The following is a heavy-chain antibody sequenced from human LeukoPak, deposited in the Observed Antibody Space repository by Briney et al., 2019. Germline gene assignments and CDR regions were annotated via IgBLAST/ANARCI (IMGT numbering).Heavy chain of an antibody. CDR3: ARDQTGSEGIIDY. V-gene: IGHV4-59*01. J-gene: IGHJ4*02. CDR2: IYYSGST. D-gene: IGHD3-10*01. CDR1: GGSISSYY. Sequence: SETLSLTCTVSGGSISSYYWSWTRQPPGKGLEWIGYIYYSGSTNYNPSLKSRVTISVDTSKNQFSLKLSSVTAADTAVYYCARDQTGSEGIIDYWGQGTLVTVSS.